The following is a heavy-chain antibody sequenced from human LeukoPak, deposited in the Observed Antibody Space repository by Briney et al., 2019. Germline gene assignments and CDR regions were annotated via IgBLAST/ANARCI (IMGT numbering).Heavy chain of an antibody. CDR1: GGSFSGYY. D-gene: IGHD5-18*01. J-gene: IGHJ4*02. CDR3: AREDTAMALDY. Sequence: PSETLSLTCAVYGGSFSGYYWSWIRQPPGKGLEWIGEINHSGSTNYNPSLKSRVTISVDTSKNQFSLKLSSVTAADTAVYYCAREDTAMALDYWGQGTLVTVSS. CDR2: INHSGST. V-gene: IGHV4-34*01.